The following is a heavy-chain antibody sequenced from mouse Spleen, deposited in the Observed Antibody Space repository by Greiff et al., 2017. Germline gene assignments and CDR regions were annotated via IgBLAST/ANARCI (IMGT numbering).Heavy chain of an antibody. J-gene: IGHJ4*01. Sequence: DVQLVESGGGLVKPGGSLKLSCAASGFTFSSYGMSWVRQTPEKRLEWVATISGGGSYTYYPDSVKGRFTISRDNAKNNLYLQMSSLRSEDTALYYCARHSEVGNYYAMDYWGQGTSVTVSS. CDR2: ISGGGSYT. CDR3: ARHSEVGNYYAMDY. CDR1: GFTFSSYG. V-gene: IGHV5-9-2*01. D-gene: IGHD2-1*01.